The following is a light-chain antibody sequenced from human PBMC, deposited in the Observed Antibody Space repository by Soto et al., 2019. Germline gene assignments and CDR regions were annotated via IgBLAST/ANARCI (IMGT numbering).Light chain of an antibody. Sequence: EIVLTQSPGTLSLSPGERATLSCRASQRVSSNSLAWYQQKRGQAPRLLIHGASSRATGIPDRFSGSGSGTDFTLTISRLEPEDFAVYYCQQYGGSPRTFGQGTKVEVK. CDR1: QRVSSNS. V-gene: IGKV3-20*01. J-gene: IGKJ1*01. CDR3: QQYGGSPRT. CDR2: GAS.